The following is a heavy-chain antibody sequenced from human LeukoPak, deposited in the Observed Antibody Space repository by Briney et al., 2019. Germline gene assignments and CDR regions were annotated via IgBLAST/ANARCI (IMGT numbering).Heavy chain of an antibody. CDR3: ARGGVLWFGELVWFDP. V-gene: IGHV4-31*03. Sequence: SQTLSLTCTVSGGSISSGGYYWSWIRQHPGKGLEWIGYIYYSGSTYYNPSLKSRVTISVDTSKNQFSLKLSSVTAADTAVYCCARGGVLWFGELVWFDPWGQGTLVTVSS. CDR2: IYYSGST. CDR1: GGSISSGGYY. D-gene: IGHD3-10*01. J-gene: IGHJ5*02.